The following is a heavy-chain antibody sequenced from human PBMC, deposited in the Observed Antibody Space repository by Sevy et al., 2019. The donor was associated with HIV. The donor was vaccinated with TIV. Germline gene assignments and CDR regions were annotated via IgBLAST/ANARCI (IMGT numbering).Heavy chain of an antibody. CDR2: IYSGGNT. V-gene: IGHV3-53*01. CDR3: AKEGGSHYDTSGSFDD. J-gene: IGHJ4*02. CDR1: GFSVSTNY. D-gene: IGHD3-22*01. Sequence: GGSLRLSCVVSGFSVSTNYVSWVRQAPGKGLEWVSAIYSGGNTYYADSVKGRFTISRDNSKNTLYLQMNSLRAEDTAVFYCAKEGGSHYDTSGSFDDWGQGTRVTVSS.